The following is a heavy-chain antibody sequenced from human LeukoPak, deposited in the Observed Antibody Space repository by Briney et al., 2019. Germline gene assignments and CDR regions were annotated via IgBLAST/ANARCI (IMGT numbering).Heavy chain of an antibody. V-gene: IGHV3-11*01. D-gene: IGHD1-14*01. CDR2: ISSGGSTI. Sequence: GGSLRLSCAASGFTFSNYYMSWIRQAPGKGLEWVSYISSGGSTIYYAYSVKDRCTISRDNDKNSLYLQINSLRAEDTAVYYCARVPLPYYYYMDVWGKGTTVTVSS. CDR1: GFTFSNYY. J-gene: IGHJ6*03. CDR3: ARVPLPYYYYMDV.